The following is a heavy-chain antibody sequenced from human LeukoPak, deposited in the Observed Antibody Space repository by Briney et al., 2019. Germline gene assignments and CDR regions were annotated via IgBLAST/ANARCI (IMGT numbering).Heavy chain of an antibody. CDR2: IYYSGST. V-gene: IGHV4-39*01. J-gene: IGHJ6*03. Sequence: SQTLSLTCTVSGGSISSSSYYWGWIRQPPGKGLEWIGSIYYSGSTYYNPSLKSRVTISVDTSKNQFSLKLSSVTAADTAVYYCARLRDYYYMDVWGKGTTVTVSS. CDR3: ARLRDYYYMDV. CDR1: GGSISSSSYY.